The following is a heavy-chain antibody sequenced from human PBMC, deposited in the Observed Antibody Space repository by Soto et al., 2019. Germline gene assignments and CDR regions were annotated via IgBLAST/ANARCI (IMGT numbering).Heavy chain of an antibody. CDR3: ARVAGSPTTPLYGMDV. D-gene: IGHD2-15*01. CDR2: IDPSDSYT. CDR1: GYSFTSYW. J-gene: IGHJ6*02. V-gene: IGHV5-10-1*01. Sequence: GESLKISCKGSGYSFTSYWISWARQMPGKGLEWMGRIDPSDSYTNYSPSFQGHVTISADKSISTACLQWSSLKASDTAMYYCARVAGSPTTPLYGMDVWGQGTTVTVSS.